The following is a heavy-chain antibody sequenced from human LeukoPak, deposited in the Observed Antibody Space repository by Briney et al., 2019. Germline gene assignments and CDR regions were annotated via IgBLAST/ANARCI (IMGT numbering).Heavy chain of an antibody. V-gene: IGHV4-59*01. J-gene: IGHJ6*02. CDR2: IYYSGST. CDR3: ARDRGPAAILGMDV. D-gene: IGHD2-2*01. Sequence: SETLSLTCTVSGGSISSYYWSWIRQPPGKGLEWIGYIYYSGSTNYNPSLKSRVTISIDTSKNQFSLKLSSVTAADTAVYYCARDRGPAAILGMDVWGQGTTVTVSS. CDR1: GGSISSYY.